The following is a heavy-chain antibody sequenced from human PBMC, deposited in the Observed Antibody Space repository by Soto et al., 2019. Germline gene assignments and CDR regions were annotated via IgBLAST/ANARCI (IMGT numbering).Heavy chain of an antibody. V-gene: IGHV4-31*03. CDR1: GGSISTGGYY. CDR2: IYYSGST. D-gene: IGHD4-17*01. J-gene: IGHJ4*02. CDR3: ARGLSVTLFDN. Sequence: QVQLQETGPGLVKPSQTLSLTCTVSGGSISTGGYYWTWIRQHPGKGLEWIGYIYYSGSTYYNPSLKSRVTISVDTSKNQFSLKLSSVTAADTAVYYCARGLSVTLFDNWGQGTLVTVSS.